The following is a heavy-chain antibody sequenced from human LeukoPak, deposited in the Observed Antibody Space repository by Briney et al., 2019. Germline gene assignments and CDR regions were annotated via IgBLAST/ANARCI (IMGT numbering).Heavy chain of an antibody. J-gene: IGHJ6*03. CDR3: AREVALVVPVAIIYWGEYYYYYMDV. D-gene: IGHD2-2*01. CDR1: GFTFSSYE. CDR2: ISSSTSTI. Sequence: GGSLRLSCAASGFTFSSYEMNWVRQAPGKGLEGVSYISSSTSTIYYADSVKGRFTISRDNAKNSLYLQMNSLRAEDTAVYYCAREVALVVPVAIIYWGEYYYYYMDVWGKGTTVTVSS. V-gene: IGHV3-48*03.